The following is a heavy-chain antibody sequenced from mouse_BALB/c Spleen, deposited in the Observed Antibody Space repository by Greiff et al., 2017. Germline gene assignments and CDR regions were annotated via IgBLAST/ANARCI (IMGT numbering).Heavy chain of an antibody. J-gene: IGHJ2*01. CDR3: TTLDY. CDR2: IRLKSNNYAT. CDR1: GFTFSNYW. Sequence: EVMLVESGGGLVQPGGSMKLSCVASGFTFSNYWMNWVRQSPEKGLEWVAEIRLKSNNYATHYAESVKGRFTISRDDSKSSVYLQMNNLRAEDTGIYYCTTLDYWGQGTTLTVSS. V-gene: IGHV6-6*02.